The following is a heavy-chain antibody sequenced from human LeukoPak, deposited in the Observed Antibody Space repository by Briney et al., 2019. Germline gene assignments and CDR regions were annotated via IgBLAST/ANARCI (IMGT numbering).Heavy chain of an antibody. Sequence: VGSLRLSCAASGFTFSSYSMNCVRQAPGKGLEWVAIISYDVSNEYYADSVKGRFTISRDNSKNTLYLQMNSLRAADTAVYSCARDKGTSYLSYFDYWGQGTLVTVSS. D-gene: IGHD6-6*01. CDR3: ARDKGTSYLSYFDY. V-gene: IGHV3-30*03. J-gene: IGHJ4*02. CDR2: ISYDVSNE. CDR1: GFTFSSYS.